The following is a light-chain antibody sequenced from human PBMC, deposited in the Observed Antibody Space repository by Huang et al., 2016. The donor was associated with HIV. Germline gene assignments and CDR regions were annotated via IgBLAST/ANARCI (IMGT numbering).Light chain of an antibody. CDR3: QQYFETPLT. J-gene: IGKJ4*01. CDR2: WAS. Sequence: DIVMTQSPDSLAVSLGERATVNCKSSQTILYSSKNKNYLDWYQQKQGQPPKLLIYWASTRESGVPDRFSGSGSGTDFTRTISSLQAEDVAVYYCQQYFETPLTFGGGTKVEIK. CDR1: QTILYSSKNKNY. V-gene: IGKV4-1*01.